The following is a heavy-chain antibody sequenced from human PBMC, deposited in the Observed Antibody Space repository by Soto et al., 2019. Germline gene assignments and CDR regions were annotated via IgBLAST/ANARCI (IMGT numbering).Heavy chain of an antibody. D-gene: IGHD1-26*01. V-gene: IGHV3-53*01. CDR1: GFNVSTNY. Sequence: PGWSLRLSCAASGFNVSTNYMTWVRQAPGKGLEWVSVIYSGGTTYYADSVKGRFIISRDNFKNTLYLQMNNLRAEDTALYYCARGSGSLYYFHYWGQGTLVTVSS. CDR3: ARGSGSLYYFHY. J-gene: IGHJ4*02. CDR2: IYSGGTT.